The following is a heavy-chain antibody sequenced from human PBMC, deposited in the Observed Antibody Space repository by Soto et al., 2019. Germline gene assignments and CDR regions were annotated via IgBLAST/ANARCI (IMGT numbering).Heavy chain of an antibody. CDR1: RFIVRSNY. V-gene: IGHV3-66*01. D-gene: IGHD6-19*01. CDR2: IYSGGST. J-gene: IGHJ4*02. CDR3: TCGYSSGWYVY. Sequence: PGGSLRLSCAASRFIVRSNYMSWVRQAPGKGLEWVSVIYSGGSTYYADSVKGRFTISRDNSKNTLYLQMNSLRAEDTAVYYCTCGYSSGWYVYWGQGTLVTVSS.